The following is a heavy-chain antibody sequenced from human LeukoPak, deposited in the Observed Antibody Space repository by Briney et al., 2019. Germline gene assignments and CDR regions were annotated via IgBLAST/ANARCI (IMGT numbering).Heavy chain of an antibody. CDR1: GGSISSYY. Sequence: SETLSLTCTVSGGSISSYYWSWVRQPPGKGLEWIGYIYDRVSTNYNPSLKSGVPISVDTSKNQFSLKLSFVTAADTAVYYCARRMANVDAFDIWGQGTMVPVSS. V-gene: IGHV4-59*08. J-gene: IGHJ3*02. D-gene: IGHD2-8*01. CDR2: IYDRVST. CDR3: ARRMANVDAFDI.